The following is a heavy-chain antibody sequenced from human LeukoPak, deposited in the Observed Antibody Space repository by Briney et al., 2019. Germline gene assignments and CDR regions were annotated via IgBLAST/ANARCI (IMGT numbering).Heavy chain of an antibody. D-gene: IGHD6-19*01. J-gene: IGHJ4*02. V-gene: IGHV4-31*03. CDR2: IYYSGST. CDR1: GGSISSGGYY. CDR3: ASLISSGWYDADY. Sequence: SETLSLTCTVSGGSISSGGYYWSWIRQHPGKGLEWIGYIYYSGSTYYNPSLKSRVTISVDTSKNQFSLKLSSVTAADTAVYYCASLISSGWYDADYWGQGTLVTVSS.